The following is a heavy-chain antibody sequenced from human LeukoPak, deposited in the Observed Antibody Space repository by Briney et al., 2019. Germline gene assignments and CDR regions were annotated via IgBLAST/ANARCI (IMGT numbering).Heavy chain of an antibody. CDR1: GFTFSSYW. D-gene: IGHD3/OR15-3a*01. J-gene: IGHJ6*02. V-gene: IGHV3-74*01. CDR3: AREAPWTYYYYGMDV. CDR2: INSDGSST. Sequence: GGSLRLSCAASGFTFSSYWMRWVRQAPGKGLVWVSRINSDGSSTSYADSVKGRFTISRDNAKNTLYLQMNSLRAEDTAVYYCAREAPWTYYYYGMDVWGQGTTVTVSS.